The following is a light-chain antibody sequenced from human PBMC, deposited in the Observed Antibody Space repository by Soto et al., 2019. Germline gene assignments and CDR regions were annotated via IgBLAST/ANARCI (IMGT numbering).Light chain of an antibody. Sequence: QSALTQPASVSGSPGQSIPISCTGTSSDVGGYNYVSWYQQHPGKAPKLMIYDVSDRPSGVSNRFSASKSGNTASLTISGLQAEDEADYYCCSYTSSSTPWVFGTGTKVTVL. CDR1: SSDVGGYNY. V-gene: IGLV2-14*03. CDR2: DVS. CDR3: CSYTSSSTPWV. J-gene: IGLJ1*01.